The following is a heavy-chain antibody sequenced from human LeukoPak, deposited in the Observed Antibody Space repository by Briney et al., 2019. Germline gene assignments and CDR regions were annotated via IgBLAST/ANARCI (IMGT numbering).Heavy chain of an antibody. CDR2: ISGSGGST. D-gene: IGHD4-17*01. CDR1: RFTFSSYG. J-gene: IGHJ1*01. V-gene: IGHV3-23*01. Sequence: GGSLRLSCTASRFTFSSYGMSWVRQAPGKGLEWVSAISGSGGSTYYADSVKGRFTISRDNSKNTLYLQMNSLRAEDTAVYYCAKGDDYGDDDFQHWGQGTLVTVSS. CDR3: AKGDDYGDDDFQH.